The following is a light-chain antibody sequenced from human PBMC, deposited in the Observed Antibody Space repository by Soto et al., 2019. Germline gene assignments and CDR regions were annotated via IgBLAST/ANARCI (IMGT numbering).Light chain of an antibody. V-gene: IGKV3-15*01. Sequence: EIVMTQSPATLSVSPGDRATLSCRASRSVSSNLAWYQQKPGQAPRLLIYGASTRATGIPARFSGSGSGTEFTLTISSLQSEDFAVYYCQQYNNWPPNTFGQGTKVEIK. CDR2: GAS. CDR1: RSVSSN. CDR3: QQYNNWPPNT. J-gene: IGKJ1*01.